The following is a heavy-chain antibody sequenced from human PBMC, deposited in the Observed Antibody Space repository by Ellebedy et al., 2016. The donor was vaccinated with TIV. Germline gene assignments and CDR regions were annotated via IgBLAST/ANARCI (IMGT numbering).Heavy chain of an antibody. Sequence: GGSLRLSCAASGFTFSSQSMSWVRQAPGKGLEWVSSISLTGDTTYYADSVMGRFTISRDNSKKTLYLQMNSLTAADTAMYYCAKSASIIENFYYMDVWGKGTTVTVSS. CDR3: AKSASIIENFYYMDV. CDR2: ISLTGDTT. J-gene: IGHJ6*03. CDR1: GFTFSSQS. V-gene: IGHV3-23*01. D-gene: IGHD2/OR15-2a*01.